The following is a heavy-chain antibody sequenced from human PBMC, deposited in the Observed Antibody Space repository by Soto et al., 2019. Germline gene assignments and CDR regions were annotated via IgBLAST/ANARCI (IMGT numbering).Heavy chain of an antibody. D-gene: IGHD3-10*01. V-gene: IGHV3-48*02. Sequence: HPGGSLRLSCAASGFTFSSYSMNWVRQAPGKGLEWVSYISSSSSTIYYADSVKGRFTISRDNAKNSLYLQMNSLRDEDTAVYYCARGLKVRGVIGGEWDYYYGMDVWGQGTTVTVSS. CDR2: ISSSSSTI. J-gene: IGHJ6*02. CDR3: ARGLKVRGVIGGEWDYYYGMDV. CDR1: GFTFSSYS.